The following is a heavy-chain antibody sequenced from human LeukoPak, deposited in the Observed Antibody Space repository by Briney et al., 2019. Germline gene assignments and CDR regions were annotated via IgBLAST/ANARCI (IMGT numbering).Heavy chain of an antibody. V-gene: IGHV1-8*01. D-gene: IGHD6-13*01. Sequence: GASVKVSCKASGYTFSSYDINWVRQATGQGLEWMGWLNPISGYAGYAQNFQGRVTMTGNTAISTAYMELSSLKSDDAAVYYCARGNRLYTSSWSSLAFDIWGQGTMVTVSS. J-gene: IGHJ3*02. CDR2: LNPISGYA. CDR3: ARGNRLYTSSWSSLAFDI. CDR1: GYTFSSYD.